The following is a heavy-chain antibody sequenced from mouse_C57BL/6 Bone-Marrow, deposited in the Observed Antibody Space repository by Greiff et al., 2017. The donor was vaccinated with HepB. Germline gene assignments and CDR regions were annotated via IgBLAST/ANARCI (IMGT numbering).Heavy chain of an antibody. J-gene: IGHJ1*03. Sequence: EVMLVESGGGLVKPGGSLKLSCAASGFTFSDYGMHWVRQAPEKGLEWVAYISSGSSTIYYADTVKGRFTISRDNAKNTLFLQMTSLRSEDTAMYYCARGLRRGYFDVWGTGTTVTVSS. CDR3: ARGLRRGYFDV. D-gene: IGHD1-2*01. CDR2: ISSGSSTI. V-gene: IGHV5-17*01. CDR1: GFTFSDYG.